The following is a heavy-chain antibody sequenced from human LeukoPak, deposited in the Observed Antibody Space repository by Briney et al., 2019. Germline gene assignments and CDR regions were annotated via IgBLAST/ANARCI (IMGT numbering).Heavy chain of an antibody. CDR2: INLDGTEE. J-gene: IGHJ4*02. V-gene: IGHV3-7*01. Sequence: GGSLRLSCAASGFVFSTYWMTWVRQAPGKGLEWVANINLDGTEEHYVDSSLKGRFTISRDNAKNSLYLQMTSLRVEDTAVYYCASGRHDFLHWGQGTLVTVSS. CDR1: GFVFSTYW. D-gene: IGHD3/OR15-3a*01. CDR3: ASGRHDFLH.